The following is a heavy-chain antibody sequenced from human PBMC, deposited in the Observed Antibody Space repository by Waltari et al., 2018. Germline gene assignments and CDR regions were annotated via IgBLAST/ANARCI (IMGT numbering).Heavy chain of an antibody. CDR2: ISSNGGRT. D-gene: IGHD6-6*01. V-gene: IGHV3-64*01. J-gene: IGHJ4*02. Sequence: EVQLVESGGGLVQPGGSLRLSCAASGFTFSSYAMHWVRQAPGKGLEYVSAISSNGGRTYYANSVKGRFTITRDNSKNTLYLQMGSLRAEDMAVYYCARGSEYSSSPNFDYWGQGTLVTVSS. CDR1: GFTFSSYA. CDR3: ARGSEYSSSPNFDY.